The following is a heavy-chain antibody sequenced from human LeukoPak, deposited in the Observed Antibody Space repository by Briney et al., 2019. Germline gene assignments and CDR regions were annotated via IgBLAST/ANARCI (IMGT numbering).Heavy chain of an antibody. J-gene: IGHJ4*02. CDR3: VREEYGAGNRPFDC. D-gene: IGHD3-10*01. Sequence: KSSETLSLTCTVSGDSISNTVYYWGWIRQHPGRGLEWIGYMYYGGITHYNPSLRSRVTISLDTSKNQFSLTLGSVTAADTAVYYCVREEYGAGNRPFDCWGQGILVTVSS. V-gene: IGHV4-31*03. CDR2: MYYGGIT. CDR1: GDSISNTVYY.